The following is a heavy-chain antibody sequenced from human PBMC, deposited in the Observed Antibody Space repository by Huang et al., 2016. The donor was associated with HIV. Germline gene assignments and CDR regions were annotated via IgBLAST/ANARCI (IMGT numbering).Heavy chain of an antibody. Sequence: EVQLVESGGGLIQPGGSLRLSCSASGFTVSTNYMTWVRQAPGRGLGWVALIYSGGTTYDADSVQGRFTISRDDSENTLYLHMTSLRAGDTAVYYCAKEGDTGAALGYWGQGTLVTVS. CDR2: IYSGGTT. D-gene: IGHD2-8*02. CDR1: GFTVSTNY. CDR3: AKEGDTGAALGY. J-gene: IGHJ4*02. V-gene: IGHV3-53*01.